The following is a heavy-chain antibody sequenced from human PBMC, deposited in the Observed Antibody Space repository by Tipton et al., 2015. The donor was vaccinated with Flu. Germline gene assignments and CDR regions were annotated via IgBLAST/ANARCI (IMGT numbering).Heavy chain of an antibody. CDR2: IIPILGIA. Sequence: QVQLVQSGAEVKKPGSSVKVSCKASGGTFSSYAISWVRQAPGQGLEWMGRIIPILGIANYAQKFQGRVTITADKSTSTAYMELSSLRSEDTAVYYCARGIEMATIYNYYYGMDVWGQGTTVPVSS. J-gene: IGHJ6*02. CDR1: GGTFSSYA. CDR3: ARGIEMATIYNYYYGMDV. V-gene: IGHV1-69*04. D-gene: IGHD5-24*01.